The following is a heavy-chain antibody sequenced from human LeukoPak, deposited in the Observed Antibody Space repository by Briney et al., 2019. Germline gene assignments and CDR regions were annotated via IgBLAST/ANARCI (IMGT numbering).Heavy chain of an antibody. CDR1: GFTFSSYA. V-gene: IGHV3-30*04. Sequence: PGGSLRLSCAASGFTFSSYAMHWVRQAPGKGLEWVAVISYDGSNKYYADSVKGRFTISRDNAKNSLYLQMNSLRAEDTAVYYCARDLWFGEFVDYWGQGTLVTVSS. D-gene: IGHD3-10*01. CDR2: ISYDGSNK. CDR3: ARDLWFGEFVDY. J-gene: IGHJ4*02.